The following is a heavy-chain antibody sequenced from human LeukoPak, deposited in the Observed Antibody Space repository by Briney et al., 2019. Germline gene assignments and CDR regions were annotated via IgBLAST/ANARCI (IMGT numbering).Heavy chain of an antibody. CDR2: IDASGGST. J-gene: IGHJ5*02. D-gene: IGHD6-19*01. Sequence: GGSLRLSCAASGFTFGSYAMTWVRQAPGKGLEWVSSIDASGGSTYYADSVKGRFTISRDNSKNTFYLQMNTLRADDTAVYYCAKGSGSGWYGWFAPWGQGTLVTVS. CDR1: GFTFGSYA. V-gene: IGHV3-23*01. CDR3: AKGSGSGWYGWFAP.